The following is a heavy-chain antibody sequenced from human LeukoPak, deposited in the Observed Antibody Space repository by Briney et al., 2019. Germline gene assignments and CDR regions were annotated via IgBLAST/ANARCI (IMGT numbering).Heavy chain of an antibody. D-gene: IGHD1-26*01. Sequence: ASETLSLTCTVSGGSIRSSRYYWGWIRQPPGKGLEWIGSIYHSGSTHYNPSLKSRVTISVDTSKNQCSLKLSSVTAADTAVYYCARHGEGATGDYYFDYWGQGTLVTVSS. J-gene: IGHJ4*02. CDR2: IYHSGST. V-gene: IGHV4-39*01. CDR1: GGSIRSSRYY. CDR3: ARHGEGATGDYYFDY.